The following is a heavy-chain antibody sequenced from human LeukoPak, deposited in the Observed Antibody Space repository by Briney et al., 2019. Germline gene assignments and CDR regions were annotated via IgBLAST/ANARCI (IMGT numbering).Heavy chain of an antibody. Sequence: SETLSLTCTVSGGSISSYYWSWIRQPAGKGLEWIGRIYTSGSTNYNPSLKSRVTMSVDTSKNQFSLKLSSVTAADTAVYYCARGRWVVAATTTDYYYYMDVWGKGTTVTISS. CDR2: IYTSGST. V-gene: IGHV4-4*07. D-gene: IGHD2-15*01. CDR1: GGSISSYY. CDR3: ARGRWVVAATTTDYYYYMDV. J-gene: IGHJ6*03.